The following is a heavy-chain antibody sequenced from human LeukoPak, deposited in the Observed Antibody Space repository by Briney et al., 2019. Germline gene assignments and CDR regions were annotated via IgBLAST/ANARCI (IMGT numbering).Heavy chain of an antibody. CDR3: ASQSSWGTFFDY. V-gene: IGHV1-69*05. D-gene: IGHD6-13*01. CDR1: GGAFSSYA. CDR2: IIPIFGTA. J-gene: IGHJ4*02. Sequence: SVKVSCKASGGAFSSYAISWVRQAPGQGLEWMGGIIPIFGTANYAQKFQGRVTITTDESTSTAYMELSSLRSEDTAVYYCASQSSWGTFFDYWGQGTLVTVSS.